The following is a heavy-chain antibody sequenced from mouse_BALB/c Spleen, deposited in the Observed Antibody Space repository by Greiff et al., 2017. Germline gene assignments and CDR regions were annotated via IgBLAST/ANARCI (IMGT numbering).Heavy chain of an antibody. CDR1: GFTFSDYY. J-gene: IGHJ2*01. CDR2: ISDGGSYT. CDR3: ARERGVITAGVFDY. V-gene: IGHV5-4*02. Sequence: DVMLVESGGGLVKPGGSLKLSCAASGFTFSDYYMYWVRQTPEKRLEWVATISDGGSYTYYPDSVKGRFTISRDNAKNNLYLQMSSLKSEDTAMYYCARERGVITAGVFDYWGQGTTLTVSS. D-gene: IGHD2-4*01.